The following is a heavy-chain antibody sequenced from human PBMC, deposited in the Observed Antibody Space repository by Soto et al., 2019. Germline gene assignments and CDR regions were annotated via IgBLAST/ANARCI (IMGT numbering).Heavy chain of an antibody. CDR3: ARAPIGYCSSTSCPYYYYMDV. Sequence: QVQLVQSGAEVKKPGSSVKVSCKASGGTFSSYTISWVRQAPGQGLEWMGRIIPILGIANYAQKFKGRVTITADKSTSTAYMELSSLRSEDTAVYYCARAPIGYCSSTSCPYYYYMDVWGKGTTVTVSS. J-gene: IGHJ6*03. CDR2: IIPILGIA. V-gene: IGHV1-69*02. D-gene: IGHD2-2*01. CDR1: GGTFSSYT.